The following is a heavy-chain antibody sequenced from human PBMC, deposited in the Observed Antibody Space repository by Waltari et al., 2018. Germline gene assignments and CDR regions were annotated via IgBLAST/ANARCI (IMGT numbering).Heavy chain of an antibody. Sequence: QVQLVQSGAEVTKPGASVKVPCKASGYPCTSYHINWVRQATGQGFEWMGWMDPNTGATSYVQKFQGRVTMTRDTSIRTAYMELSSLRSEDTAVYYCARGPTGIADYWGQGTLVTVSS. V-gene: IGHV1-8*01. CDR3: ARGPTGIADY. CDR1: GYPCTSYH. J-gene: IGHJ4*02. D-gene: IGHD6-13*01. CDR2: MDPNTGAT.